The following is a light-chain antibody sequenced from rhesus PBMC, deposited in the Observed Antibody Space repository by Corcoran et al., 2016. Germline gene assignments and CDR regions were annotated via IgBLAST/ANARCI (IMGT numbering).Light chain of an antibody. CDR1: QSISSW. V-gene: IGKV1-22*01. CDR2: KAS. J-gene: IGKJ1*01. CDR3: HQYSSSPWT. Sequence: DIQMTQSPSSLSASVGDTVTITCRASQSISSWVAWYQQKPGKAPKLLIYKASSLQSGVPSRFSGSGSGTDFTLTISSLQSEDFATYYCHQYSSSPWTFGQGTKVEIK.